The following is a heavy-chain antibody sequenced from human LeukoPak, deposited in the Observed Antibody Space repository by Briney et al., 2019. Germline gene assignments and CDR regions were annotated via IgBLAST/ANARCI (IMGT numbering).Heavy chain of an antibody. J-gene: IGHJ4*02. CDR2: IYHSGST. V-gene: IGHV4-4*02. CDR3: ARASHDYGDYSHFDY. CDR1: GGSISSRNW. Sequence: SGTLSLTCAVSGGSISSRNWWSWVRQPPGKGLEWIGEIYHSGSTNYNPSLKTRVTISVDKSKNQFSLKLSSVTAADTAVYYCARASHDYGDYSHFDYWGQGTLVTVS. D-gene: IGHD4-17*01.